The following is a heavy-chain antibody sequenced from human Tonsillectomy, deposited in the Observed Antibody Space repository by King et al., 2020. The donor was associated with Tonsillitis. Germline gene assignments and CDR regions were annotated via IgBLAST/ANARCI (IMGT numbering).Heavy chain of an antibody. D-gene: IGHD3-3*01. J-gene: IGHJ6*02. V-gene: IGHV3-30-3*01. Sequence: VQLVESGGGVVQPGRSLRLSCAASGFTFSSYAMHWVRQAPGKGLEWVAVISYDGSNKYYADSVKGRFTMSRDNSKNTLYLQMNSLRAEDTAVYYCARDLSTLTIFGGPRGYYYYGMDVWGQGTTVTVSS. CDR2: ISYDGSNK. CDR1: GFTFSSYA. CDR3: ARDLSTLTIFGGPRGYYYYGMDV.